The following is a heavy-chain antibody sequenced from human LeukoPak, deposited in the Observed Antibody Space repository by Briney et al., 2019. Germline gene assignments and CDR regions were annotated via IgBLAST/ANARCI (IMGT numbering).Heavy chain of an antibody. Sequence: SETLSLTCTVSGGSVSSYYWSWIRQPPGKGLEWIGYIYYSGGTNYNPSLKSRVTISVDTSKNQFSLKLSSVTAADTAVYYCARQSGLGYLLDYWGQGTLVTVSS. CDR3: ARQSGLGYLLDY. V-gene: IGHV4-59*08. CDR1: GGSVSSYY. CDR2: IYYSGGT. J-gene: IGHJ4*02. D-gene: IGHD3-22*01.